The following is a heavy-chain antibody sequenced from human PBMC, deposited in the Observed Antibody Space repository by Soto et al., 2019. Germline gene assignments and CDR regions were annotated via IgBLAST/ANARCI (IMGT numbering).Heavy chain of an antibody. D-gene: IGHD5-12*01. CDR1: GYTFTSYD. V-gene: IGHV1-8*01. Sequence: ASVKVSCKASGYTFTSYDINWVRQATGQGLEWMGWMNPNSGNTGYAQKFQGRVTMTRNTSISTAYMELSSLRSEDTAVYYCAREWGSGYENYYYGMDVWGQGTTVTVSS. CDR3: AREWGSGYENYYYGMDV. CDR2: MNPNSGNT. J-gene: IGHJ6*02.